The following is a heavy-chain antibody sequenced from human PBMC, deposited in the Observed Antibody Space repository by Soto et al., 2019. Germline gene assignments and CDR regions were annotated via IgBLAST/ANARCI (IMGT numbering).Heavy chain of an antibody. CDR2: ISAYNGNT. D-gene: IGHD3-10*01. CDR1: GYTFTSYG. CDR3: ARDPLWVGEPEYFQH. V-gene: IGHV1-18*01. J-gene: IGHJ1*01. Sequence: ASVKVSCKASGYTFTSYGISWVRQAPGQGLEWMGWISAYNGNTNYAQKLQGRVTMTTDTSTSTAYMELRSLRSDDTAVYYCARDPLWVGEPEYFQHRSQGTLVTVSS.